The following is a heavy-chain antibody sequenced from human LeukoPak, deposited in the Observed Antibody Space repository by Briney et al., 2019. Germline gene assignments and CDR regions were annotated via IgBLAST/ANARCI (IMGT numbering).Heavy chain of an antibody. CDR3: ARAESGGGPYYFDY. CDR2: ISWNSGSI. J-gene: IGHJ4*02. D-gene: IGHD2-15*01. V-gene: IGHV3-9*01. CDR1: GFTFDDYA. Sequence: GGSLRLSCAASGFTFDDYAMHWVRQAPGKGLEWVSGISWNSGSIGYADSVKGRFTISRDNAKNSLYLQMNSLRAEDTAVYYCARAESGGGPYYFDYWGQGTLVTVSS.